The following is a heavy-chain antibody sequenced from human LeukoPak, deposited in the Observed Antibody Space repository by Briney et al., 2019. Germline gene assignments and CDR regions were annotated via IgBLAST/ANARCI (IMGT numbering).Heavy chain of an antibody. J-gene: IGHJ3*02. Sequence: PGGSLRLSCAASGFTVSSNYMSWVRQAPGKGLEWVSVIYSGGSTYYADSVKGRFTISRDNSKNTLYLRMNSLRAEDTAVYYCARGIAAAHDAFDIWGQGTMVTVSS. D-gene: IGHD6-13*01. CDR2: IYSGGST. V-gene: IGHV3-66*01. CDR3: ARGIAAAHDAFDI. CDR1: GFTVSSNY.